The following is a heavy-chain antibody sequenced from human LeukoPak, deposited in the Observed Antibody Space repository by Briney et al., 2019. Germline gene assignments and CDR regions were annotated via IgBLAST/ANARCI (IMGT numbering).Heavy chain of an antibody. CDR3: ARGLSAIVY. CDR1: GGSFSGYY. J-gene: IGHJ4*02. CDR2: INHSGST. Sequence: SETLSLTCAVYGGSFSGYYWSWIRQPPGKGLEWIGEINHSGSTNYNPSLKSRVTISVDTSKNQFSLKLSSVTAADTAVYYCARGLSAIVYWGQGTLVTVSS. V-gene: IGHV4-34*01. D-gene: IGHD2-15*01.